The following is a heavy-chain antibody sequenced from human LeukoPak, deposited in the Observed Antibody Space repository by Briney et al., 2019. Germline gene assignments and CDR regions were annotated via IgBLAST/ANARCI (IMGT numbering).Heavy chain of an antibody. CDR2: INHSGST. V-gene: IGHV4-34*01. D-gene: IGHD2-15*01. CDR3: ARGQRDIVVVVIDY. Sequence: SETLSLTCAVYGGSFSGYYWSWIRQPPGKGLEWIGEINHSGSTNYNPSLKSRVTISVDTSKNQFSLKLSSVTAADTAVYYCARGQRDIVVVVIDYWGQGTLVTVSS. J-gene: IGHJ4*02. CDR1: GGSFSGYY.